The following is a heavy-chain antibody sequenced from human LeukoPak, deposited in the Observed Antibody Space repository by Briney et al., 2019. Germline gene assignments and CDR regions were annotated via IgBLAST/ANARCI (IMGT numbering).Heavy chain of an antibody. CDR1: GYTLTGYY. D-gene: IGHD3-3*01. V-gene: IGHV1-2*02. J-gene: IGHJ4*02. CDR3: ARDTREDFGVVYYFDY. Sequence: ASVKVSCKASGYTLTGYYMHWVRQAPGQGLEWMGWINPNSGGTNYAQKFQGRVTMTRDTSISTAYMELSRLRSDDTAVYYCARDTREDFGVVYYFDYWGQGTLVTVSS. CDR2: INPNSGGT.